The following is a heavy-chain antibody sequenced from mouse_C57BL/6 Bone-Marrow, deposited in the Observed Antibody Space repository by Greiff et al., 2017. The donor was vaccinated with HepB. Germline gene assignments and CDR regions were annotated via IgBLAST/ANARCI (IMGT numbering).Heavy chain of an antibody. Sequence: EVNVVESGGGLVKPGGSLKLSCAASGFTFSSYTMSWVRQTPEKRLEWVATISGGGGNTYYPDSVKGRFTISRDNAKNTLYLQMSSLRSEDTALYYCARQLLLRGCLGGFAYWGQGTLVTVSA. V-gene: IGHV5-9*01. J-gene: IGHJ3*01. D-gene: IGHD1-1*01. CDR1: GFTFSSYT. CDR2: ISGGGGNT. CDR3: ARQLLLRGCLGGFAY.